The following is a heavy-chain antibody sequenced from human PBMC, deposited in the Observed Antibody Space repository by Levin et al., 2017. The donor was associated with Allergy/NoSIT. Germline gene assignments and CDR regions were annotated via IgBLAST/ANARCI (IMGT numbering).Heavy chain of an antibody. J-gene: IGHJ4*02. Sequence: VASVKVSCKASGFIVTDFAIHWVRQAPGQALEWMGWVNAANGDTRYSQSLQGRVAITCDTAATTAYMELSSLRSEDTAVYYCARAGIGHSFFTFWGQGTLVTVSS. V-gene: IGHV1-3*01. CDR1: GFIVTDFA. CDR3: ARAGIGHSFFTF. D-gene: IGHD2-15*01. CDR2: VNAANGDT.